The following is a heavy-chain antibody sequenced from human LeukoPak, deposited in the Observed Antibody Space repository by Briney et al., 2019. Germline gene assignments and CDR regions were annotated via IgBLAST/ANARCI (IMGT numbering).Heavy chain of an antibody. Sequence: SETLSLTCTVSGYSISSGYYWGWIRQPPGKGLEWIGSIYHSGSTYYNPSLKSRVTISVDTSKNQFSLKLSSVTAADTAVYYCAREERGDSSGWCLYFDYWGQGTLVTVSS. D-gene: IGHD6-19*01. J-gene: IGHJ4*02. CDR2: IYHSGST. CDR3: AREERGDSSGWCLYFDY. V-gene: IGHV4-38-2*02. CDR1: GYSISSGYY.